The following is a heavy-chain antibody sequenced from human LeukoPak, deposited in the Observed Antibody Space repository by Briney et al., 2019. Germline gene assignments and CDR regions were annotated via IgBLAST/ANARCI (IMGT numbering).Heavy chain of an antibody. J-gene: IGHJ4*02. V-gene: IGHV3-9*01. D-gene: IGHD5-12*01. CDR3: AKDITYSGYYFDY. Sequence: SLRLSCAASGFTFDDYAMHWVRPAPGKGLEWVSGISWNSGSIGYADSVKGRFTISRDNAKNSLYLQMNSLRAEDTALYYCAKDITYSGYYFDYWGQGTLVTVSS. CDR1: GFTFDDYA. CDR2: ISWNSGSI.